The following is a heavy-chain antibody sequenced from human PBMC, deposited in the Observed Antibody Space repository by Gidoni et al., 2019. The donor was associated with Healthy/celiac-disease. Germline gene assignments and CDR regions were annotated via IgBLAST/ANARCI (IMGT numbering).Heavy chain of an antibody. J-gene: IGHJ4*02. D-gene: IGHD6-13*01. V-gene: IGHV3-48*03. CDR1: GFTFSSYE. Sequence: EVQLVESGGGLVQPGGSLRLSCAASGFTFSSYEMNWVRQAPGKGLEWVSYISSSGSTIYYADSVKGRFTISRDNAKNSLYLQMNSLRAEDTAVYYCARDQPRYSSSWTHQIHFFDYWGQGTLVTVSS. CDR3: ARDQPRYSSSWTHQIHFFDY. CDR2: ISSSGSTI.